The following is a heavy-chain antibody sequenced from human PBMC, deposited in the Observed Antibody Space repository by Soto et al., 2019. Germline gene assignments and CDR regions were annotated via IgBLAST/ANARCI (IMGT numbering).Heavy chain of an antibody. D-gene: IGHD6-13*01. J-gene: IGHJ5*02. CDR1: GYSFTTYG. Sequence: ASVKVSCKASGYSFTTYGISWVRQAPGQGLEWMGWISAYNGNTNYAQKLQGRVTMTTDTSTSTAYMELRSLRSDDTAVYYCARAFYIAAAGTSWFDPCGQGSLVPVSS. CDR2: ISAYNGNT. CDR3: ARAFYIAAAGTSWFDP. V-gene: IGHV1-18*01.